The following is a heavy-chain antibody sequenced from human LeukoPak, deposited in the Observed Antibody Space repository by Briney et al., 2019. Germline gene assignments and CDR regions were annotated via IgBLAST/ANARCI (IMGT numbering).Heavy chain of an antibody. Sequence: GGSLRLSCAASGFTFDDYGMSWVRQAPGKGLEWVSGINWNGGSTGYADSVKGRFTFSRDNAKNSLSLQMTSLRAEDTALYYCARADYGDGPFDYWGQGTLVTVSS. V-gene: IGHV3-20*04. D-gene: IGHD4-17*01. CDR3: ARADYGDGPFDY. CDR1: GFTFDDYG. J-gene: IGHJ4*02. CDR2: INWNGGST.